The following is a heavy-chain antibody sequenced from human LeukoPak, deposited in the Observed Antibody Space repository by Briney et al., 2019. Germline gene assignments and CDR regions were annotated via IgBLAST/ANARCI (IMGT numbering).Heavy chain of an antibody. V-gene: IGHV4-34*01. D-gene: IGHD1-7*01. CDR3: ARGNRNYGIDY. CDR1: GGSFSGYY. Sequence: SETLSLTCAVYGGSFSGYYWSWIRQPPGKGLEWIGEINHSGSTNYNPSLKSRVTISVDTSKNQFSLKLSSVTAADTAVYYRARGNRNYGIDYWGQGTLVTVSS. CDR2: INHSGST. J-gene: IGHJ4*02.